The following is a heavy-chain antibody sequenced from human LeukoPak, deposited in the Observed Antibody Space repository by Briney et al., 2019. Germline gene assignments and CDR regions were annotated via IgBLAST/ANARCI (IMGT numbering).Heavy chain of an antibody. CDR1: GYTFTGYY. CDR2: IIPIFGTA. J-gene: IGHJ4*02. Sequence: SVKVSCKASGYTFTGYYMHWVRQAPGQGLEWMGGIIPIFGTANYAQKFQGRVTITTDESTSTAYMELSSLRSEDTAVYYCARQGIAARAEFDYWGQGTLVTVSS. CDR3: ARQGIAARAEFDY. V-gene: IGHV1-69*05. D-gene: IGHD6-6*01.